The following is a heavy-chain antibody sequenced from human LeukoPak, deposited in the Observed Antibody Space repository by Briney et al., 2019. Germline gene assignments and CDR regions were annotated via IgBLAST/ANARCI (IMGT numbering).Heavy chain of an antibody. CDR2: FDPEDGET. V-gene: IGHV1-24*01. D-gene: IGHD3-22*01. J-gene: IGHJ4*02. CDR1: GYTLTELS. Sequence: ASVNVSYTLSGYTLTELSMHWVRQAPGKGLEWMGGFDPEDGETIYAHKFQGRVTMTEDTSTDTAYMELSSLRSEDTAVYYCATDGINYYDSSGYRTLDYWGQGTLVTVSS. CDR3: ATDGINYYDSSGYRTLDY.